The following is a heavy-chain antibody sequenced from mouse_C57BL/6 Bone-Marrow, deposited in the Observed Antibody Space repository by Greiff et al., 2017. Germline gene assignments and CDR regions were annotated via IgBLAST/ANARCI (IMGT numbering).Heavy chain of an antibody. D-gene: IGHD2-3*01. CDR2: IYPRDGST. J-gene: IGHJ2*01. Sequence: QVQLQQSGPELVQPGASVKLSCKASGYTFTNYDLNWVKQRPGQGLEWIGWIYPRDGSTKYNEKFKGKATLTVDTSSSTAYLELHSLTSEDSAVYFCARRWAFDYWGQGTTLTVSS. CDR1: GYTFTNYD. CDR3: ARRWAFDY. V-gene: IGHV1-85*01.